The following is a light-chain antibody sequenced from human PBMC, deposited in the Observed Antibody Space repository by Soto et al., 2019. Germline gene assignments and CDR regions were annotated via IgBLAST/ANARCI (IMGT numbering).Light chain of an antibody. J-gene: IGLJ2*01. CDR2: DVS. CDR3: SSYTTSSTHVV. V-gene: IGLV2-14*01. Sequence: QSALTQPASVSGSPGQSITISCTGTSSDVGSYNCVSWYQQYPGKAPKLMIYDVSNRPSGVSYRFSGSKSGNTASLTISGLQAEDEADYYCSSYTTSSTHVVFGGGTKLTVL. CDR1: SSDVGSYNC.